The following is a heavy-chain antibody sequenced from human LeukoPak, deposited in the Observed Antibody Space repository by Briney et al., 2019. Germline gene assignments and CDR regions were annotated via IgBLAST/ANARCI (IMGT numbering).Heavy chain of an antibody. CDR2: IRYDGSDK. CDR3: AKETPTTGYPLDS. CDR1: GFTLRGYG. V-gene: IGHV3-30*02. Sequence: GGSLRLSCAASGFTLRGYGMHWVRQAPGKGLEWVAFIRYDGSDKSYADSVKGRFTISRDNSANTLYLQINSPRVEDTDVCYCAKETPTTGYPLDSWGQGTLVTVSS. D-gene: IGHD1-1*01. J-gene: IGHJ4*02.